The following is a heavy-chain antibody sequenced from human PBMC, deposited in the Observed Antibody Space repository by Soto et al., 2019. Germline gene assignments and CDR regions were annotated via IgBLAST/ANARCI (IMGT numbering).Heavy chain of an antibody. V-gene: IGHV4-59*08. CDR1: GGSISSYY. CDR3: ARRTYSGSYYYFDY. Sequence: SETLSLTCTVSGGSISSYYWSWIRQPPGKGLEWIGYIYYSWSTNYNPSLKSRVTISVDTSKNQFSLKLSSVTAADTAVYYCARRTYSGSYYYFDYWGQGTLVTVSS. D-gene: IGHD1-26*01. CDR2: IYYSWST. J-gene: IGHJ4*02.